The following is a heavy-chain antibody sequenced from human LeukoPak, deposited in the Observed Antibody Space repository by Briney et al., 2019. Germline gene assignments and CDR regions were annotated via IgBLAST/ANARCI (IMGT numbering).Heavy chain of an antibody. CDR2: ISSSSSYI. J-gene: IGHJ4*02. Sequence: PGGSLRLSCAASGFTFSSYSMNWVRQAPGKGLEWVSSISSSSSYIYYADSVKGQFTISRDNAKNSLYLQMNSLRAEDTAVYYCARAHHRRVYDYVWGSYPYWGQGTLVTVSS. CDR1: GFTFSSYS. V-gene: IGHV3-21*01. D-gene: IGHD3-16*02. CDR3: ARAHHRRVYDYVWGSYPY.